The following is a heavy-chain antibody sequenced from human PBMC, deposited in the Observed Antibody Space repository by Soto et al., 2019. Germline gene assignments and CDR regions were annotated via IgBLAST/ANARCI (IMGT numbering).Heavy chain of an antibody. Sequence: PSETLSLTCTVSGGSISSSSYYWGWIRQPPGKGLEWIGSIYYSGSTYYNPSLKSRVTISVDTSKNQFSLKLSSVTAADTAVYYCARSELLLVRYYYYYVLAVCGQGTTVPGSS. V-gene: IGHV4-39*01. CDR2: IYYSGST. J-gene: IGHJ6*02. CDR1: GGSISSSSYY. D-gene: IGHD6-13*01. CDR3: ARSELLLVRYYYYYVLAV.